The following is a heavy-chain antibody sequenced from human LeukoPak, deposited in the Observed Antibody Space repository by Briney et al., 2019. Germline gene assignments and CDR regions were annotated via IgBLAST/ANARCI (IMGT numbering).Heavy chain of an antibody. CDR1: GFTLSGYA. V-gene: IGHV3-23*01. D-gene: IGHD4-17*01. J-gene: IGHJ3*02. Sequence: GGSLRLSCAASGFTLSGYAMTWVRQAPGKGLEWVSAFDGDGRNTHHADSVKGRFTISRDNSKNTLYLQMSSLRAEDTAIYYCAKDWGDYGDYHAFDMWGQGTMVTVSS. CDR3: AKDWGDYGDYHAFDM. CDR2: FDGDGRNT.